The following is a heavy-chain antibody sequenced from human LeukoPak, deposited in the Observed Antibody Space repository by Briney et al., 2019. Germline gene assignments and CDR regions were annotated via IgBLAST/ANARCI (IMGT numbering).Heavy chain of an antibody. CDR1: GYSISSGFY. CDR2: MFHSGST. D-gene: IGHD1-26*01. CDR3: ARDSGTYHTLNS. V-gene: IGHV4-38-2*02. Sequence: SETLSLTCAVSGYSISSGFYWGRIRQTPGKGLEWIASMFHSGSTYYNPSLKTRVAISVDTSKNQFSLKLTSVTAADTAIYYCARDSGTYHTLNSWGQGTLVTVSS. J-gene: IGHJ5*02.